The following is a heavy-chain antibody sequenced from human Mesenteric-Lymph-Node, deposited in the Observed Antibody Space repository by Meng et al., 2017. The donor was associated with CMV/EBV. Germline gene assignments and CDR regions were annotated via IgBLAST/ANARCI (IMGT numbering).Heavy chain of an antibody. CDR2: IYYSGST. CDR1: GDSVSSGRYY. Sequence: SGDSVSSGRYYWTWSRRPPGKGLEWIGYIYYSGSTNYKPSLKSRATISLDRSQNQVSLKLSSVTAADTAVYYCAREELGRHYHFDLWGRGTLVTVSS. J-gene: IGHJ2*01. D-gene: IGHD1-26*01. CDR3: AREELGRHYHFDL. V-gene: IGHV4-61*01.